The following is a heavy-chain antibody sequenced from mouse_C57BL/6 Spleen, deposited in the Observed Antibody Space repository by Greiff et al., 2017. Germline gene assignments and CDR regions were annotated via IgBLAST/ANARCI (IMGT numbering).Heavy chain of an antibody. J-gene: IGHJ4*01. Sequence: EVQLQESGPELVKPGASVKISCKASGYSFTGSFMNWVMQSHGKSLEWIGRINPYNGDTFYNQKFKGKATLTVDKSSSTAHMELRSLTSEDSAVYYWARGTGYDYYAMDYWGQGTSVTVAS. CDR2: INPYNGDT. CDR1: GYSFTGSF. D-gene: IGHD2-10*02. CDR3: ARGTGYDYYAMDY. V-gene: IGHV1-20*01.